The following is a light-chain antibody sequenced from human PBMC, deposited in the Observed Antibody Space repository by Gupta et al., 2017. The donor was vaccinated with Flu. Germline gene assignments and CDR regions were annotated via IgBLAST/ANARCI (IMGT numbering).Light chain of an antibody. CDR2: DVS. Sequence: SITISCPGTSSDVGGYNYVSWYQQHPANAHNLIIFDVSNRPSGVSTRFSASKSGTTASLTISGPQAEDEAYYYCNSYTGSSTVVFGGGTKWTVL. CDR3: NSYTGSSTVV. J-gene: IGLJ2*01. CDR1: SSDVGGYNY. V-gene: IGLV2-14*03.